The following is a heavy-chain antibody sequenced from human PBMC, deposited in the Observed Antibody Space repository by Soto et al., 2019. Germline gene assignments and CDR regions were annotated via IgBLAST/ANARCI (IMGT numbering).Heavy chain of an antibody. Sequence: GGSLRLSCAASGFTFSDYSMNWVRQAPGKGPEWVSSVSGSGSYTQYADSVKGRFTISRDNAKNSLCLQVNSLRAEDTAVYYCERVGCRGGSCSWRGGLYSGMDVSGEGPTIDVS. CDR2: VSGSGSYT. CDR3: ERVGCRGGSCSWRGGLYSGMDV. J-gene: IGHJ6*02. CDR1: GFTFSDYS. V-gene: IGHV3-21*01. D-gene: IGHD2-15*01.